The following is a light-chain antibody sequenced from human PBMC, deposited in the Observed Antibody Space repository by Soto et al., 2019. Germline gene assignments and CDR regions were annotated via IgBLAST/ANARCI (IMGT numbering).Light chain of an antibody. CDR3: VSYTTGSTWV. CDR2: DVS. V-gene: IGLV2-14*01. CDR1: SSDAGAYNY. Sequence: QSALTQPASVSGSPGQSITISCTGTSSDAGAYNYVSWYQQHPGKVPKLMIYDVSNRPSGVSNRFSGSKSGNTASLTISGLQAEDEADYYCVSYTTGSTWVFGGGTKLTVL. J-gene: IGLJ3*02.